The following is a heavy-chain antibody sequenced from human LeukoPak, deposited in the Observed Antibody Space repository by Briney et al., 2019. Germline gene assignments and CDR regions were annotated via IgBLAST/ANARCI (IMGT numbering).Heavy chain of an antibody. J-gene: IGHJ4*02. V-gene: IGHV1-46*01. CDR1: GYTFTSYY. CDR2: INPSGGST. Sequence: ASAKVSCKASGYTFTSYYMHWVRQAPGQGLEWMGIINPSGGSTSYAQKFQGRVTMTRDTSTSTVYMELSSLRSEDTAVYYCARDPDGSGSYYNIALDYWGQGTLVTVSS. D-gene: IGHD3-10*01. CDR3: ARDPDGSGSYYNIALDY.